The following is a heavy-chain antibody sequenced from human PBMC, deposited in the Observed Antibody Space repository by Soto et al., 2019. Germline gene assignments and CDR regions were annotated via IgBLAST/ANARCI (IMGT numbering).Heavy chain of an antibody. J-gene: IGHJ6*03. CDR3: ARDLGTDDLWSAYYIYYYMDV. CDR2: ISGSGDNT. D-gene: IGHD3-3*01. CDR1: GFTFSSYA. V-gene: IGHV3-23*01. Sequence: EVQLLESGGGLVQPGGSLRLSCAASGFTFSSYALNWVRQAPGKGLEWVSVISGSGDNTYYADSVKGRFTISRDNSKNTLYLQMNSLRAEDTAVYYCARDLGTDDLWSAYYIYYYMDVWGKGTTVTVSS.